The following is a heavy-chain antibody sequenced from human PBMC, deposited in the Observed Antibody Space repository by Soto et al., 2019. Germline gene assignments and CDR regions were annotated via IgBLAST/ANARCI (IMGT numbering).Heavy chain of an antibody. Sequence: PGGSLRLSCAASGFTFSSYAMSWVRQAPGKGLEWVSAISGSGGSTYYADSVKGRFTISRDNSKNTLYLQMNSLRAEDTAVYYCATLIWGSYLVTDYWGQGTLVTVSS. CDR2: ISGSGGST. CDR1: GFTFSSYA. V-gene: IGHV3-23*01. D-gene: IGHD3-16*01. J-gene: IGHJ4*02. CDR3: ATLIWGSYLVTDY.